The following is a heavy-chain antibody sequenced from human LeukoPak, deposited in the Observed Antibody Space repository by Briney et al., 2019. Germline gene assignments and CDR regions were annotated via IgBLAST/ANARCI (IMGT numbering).Heavy chain of an antibody. V-gene: IGHV5-10-1*01. J-gene: IGHJ3*01. CDR3: ARPNITSYYDSRGYDAFDV. CDR1: GYSFTSYW. D-gene: IGHD3-22*01. Sequence: GESLKISCKGSGYSFTSYWISWVRQMPGKGLEWMGNIDPSDSYTNYSPSFQGHVTISADKSISTAYLQWSSLKASDIAMYYCARPNITSYYDSRGYDAFDVWGQGTMVTVSS. CDR2: IDPSDSYT.